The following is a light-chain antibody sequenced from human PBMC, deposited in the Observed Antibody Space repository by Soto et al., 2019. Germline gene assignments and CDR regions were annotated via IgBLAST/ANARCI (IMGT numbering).Light chain of an antibody. CDR1: HSISTN. Sequence: EIIMTQSPATLSVSPGEGATLSCRTSHSISTNLAWYQHKRGQSPRLLAYVASTSATGVPARCSGSGSGAEISLHISSLQSEDFAVYYCQQYNSWPTFGGGTKVEIK. V-gene: IGKV3-15*01. CDR3: QQYNSWPT. CDR2: VAS. J-gene: IGKJ4*01.